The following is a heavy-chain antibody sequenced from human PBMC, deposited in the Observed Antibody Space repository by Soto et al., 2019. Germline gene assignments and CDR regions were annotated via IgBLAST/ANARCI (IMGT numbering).Heavy chain of an antibody. D-gene: IGHD6-13*01. CDR1: GGTFSNHA. CDR3: AREVAADGTFREDVFDI. V-gene: IGHV1-69*12. Sequence: QVHLVQSGAEVKKPGSSVKVSCKAPGGTFSNHAINWVRQAPGQGLEWMGRIIPIFTTTNYAQKFDGRVTMAADESTITAYLELSSLKHDDTAVYYCAREVAADGTFREDVFDIWGQGTLVTVSS. J-gene: IGHJ3*02. CDR2: IIPIFTTT.